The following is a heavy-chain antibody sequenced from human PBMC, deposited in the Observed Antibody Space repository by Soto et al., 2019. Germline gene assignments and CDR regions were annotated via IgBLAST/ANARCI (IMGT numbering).Heavy chain of an antibody. CDR1: GGTFSSYA. V-gene: IGHV1-69*12. Sequence: QVQLVQSGAEVKKPGSSVKVSCKASGGTFSSYAISWVRQAPGQGLEWMGGFIPIFGTANYAQKFQGRVTITADESTSTAYMGLSSLRSEDRAVYSCASDGEYSSSGPSWFDPWGQGALVTVSS. CDR3: ASDGEYSSSGPSWFDP. J-gene: IGHJ5*02. CDR2: FIPIFGTA. D-gene: IGHD6-13*01.